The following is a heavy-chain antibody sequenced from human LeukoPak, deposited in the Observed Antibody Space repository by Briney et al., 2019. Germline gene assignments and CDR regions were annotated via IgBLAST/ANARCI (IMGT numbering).Heavy chain of an antibody. Sequence: AASVKVSCKASGGTFSSYAISWVRQAPGQGLEWMGRIIPIFGTANYAQKFQGSVTITTDESTSTAYMELSSLRSEDTAVYYCARAGGSYRNDAFDIWGQGTMVTVSS. CDR1: GGTFSSYA. V-gene: IGHV1-69*05. CDR2: IIPIFGTA. J-gene: IGHJ3*02. D-gene: IGHD1-26*01. CDR3: ARAGGSYRNDAFDI.